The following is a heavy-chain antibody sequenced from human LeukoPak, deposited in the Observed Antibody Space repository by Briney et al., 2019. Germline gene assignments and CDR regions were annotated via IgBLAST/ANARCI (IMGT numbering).Heavy chain of an antibody. CDR2: IRYDGSNK. CDR3: ASGIVVVPAAIPR. V-gene: IGHV3-30*02. Sequence: LAGGSLRLSCAASGFTFSSYGMHWVRQAPGKGLEWVAFIRYDGSNKYYADSVKGRFTISRDNSKNTLYLQMNSLRAEDTAVYYCASGIVVVPAAIPRWGQGTLVTVSS. CDR1: GFTFSSYG. D-gene: IGHD2-2*01. J-gene: IGHJ4*02.